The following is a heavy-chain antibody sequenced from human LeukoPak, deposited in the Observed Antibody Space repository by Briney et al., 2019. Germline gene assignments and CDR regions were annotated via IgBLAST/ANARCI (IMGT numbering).Heavy chain of an antibody. CDR3: ATTIVAREDYYYYMDG. J-gene: IGHJ6*03. CDR2: FDSEDGET. Sequence: ASVKDSCMVSGYTLTELSMHWVRPAPGKGLEWMGGFDSEDGETIYAQKFQGRVAMSEDTSTDTAYMELSSLRSEDTAVYYCATTIVAREDYYYYMDGWGKGTTVTVSS. D-gene: IGHD5-12*01. V-gene: IGHV1-24*01. CDR1: GYTLTELS.